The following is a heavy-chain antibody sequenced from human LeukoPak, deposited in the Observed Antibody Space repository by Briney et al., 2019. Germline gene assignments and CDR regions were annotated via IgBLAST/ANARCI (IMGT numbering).Heavy chain of an antibody. CDR2: IYYSGST. J-gene: IGHJ3*02. V-gene: IGHV4-39*01. D-gene: IGHD3-16*01. Sequence: SETLSLTCTVSGGSISSSTYYWGWIRQPPGKGLEWIGSIYYSGSTLYNSSLTSRVTISVDTSKNQFSLRLNSVTAADTAVYYCARQLGAYSYPFDIWGQGTKVTVSS. CDR3: ARQLGAYSYPFDI. CDR1: GGSISSSTYY.